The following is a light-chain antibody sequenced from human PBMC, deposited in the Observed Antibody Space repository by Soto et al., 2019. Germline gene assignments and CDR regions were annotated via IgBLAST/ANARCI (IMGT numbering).Light chain of an antibody. J-gene: IGKJ2*01. CDR3: QQSFDTPFT. CDR1: QSISSF. CDR2: ATS. Sequence: DIQMTQSPASLSASVGDRVTITCRASQSISSFLNWYQQKPGKAPKFLIYATSSVQSDVPSRFSGSGSGTDFTLTINSLQPEDVATYFCQQSFDTPFTFGQWTKLEIK. V-gene: IGKV1-39*01.